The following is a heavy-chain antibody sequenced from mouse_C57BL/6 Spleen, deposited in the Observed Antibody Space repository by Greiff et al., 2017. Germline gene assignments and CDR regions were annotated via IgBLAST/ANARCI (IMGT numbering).Heavy chain of an antibody. V-gene: IGHV1-53*01. Sequence: QVQLQQPGTELVKPGASVKLSCKASGYTFTSYWMHWVKQRPGQGLEWIGNINPSNGGTNYNEKFKSKATLTVDKSSSTAYMQLSSLTSEDSAVYYCARRIYYGSSRDWYFDVWGTGTTVTVSS. CDR1: GYTFTSYW. CDR3: ARRIYYGSSRDWYFDV. CDR2: INPSNGGT. J-gene: IGHJ1*03. D-gene: IGHD1-1*01.